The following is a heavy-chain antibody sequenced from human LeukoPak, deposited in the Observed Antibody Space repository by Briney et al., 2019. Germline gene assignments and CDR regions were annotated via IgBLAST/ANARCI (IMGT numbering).Heavy chain of an antibody. D-gene: IGHD4-23*01. CDR3: ARDYGGNSGWFDP. CDR2: MNPNSGNT. J-gene: IGHJ5*02. V-gene: IGHV1-8*01. Sequence: GASVKVSCKASGYTFTSYDLNWVRQATGQGLEWIGWMNPNSGNTGYAQKFQGRVTLTRSTSISTAYMELRSLTPEDTAVYYCARDYGGNSGWFDPWGQGTLVTVSS. CDR1: GYTFTSYD.